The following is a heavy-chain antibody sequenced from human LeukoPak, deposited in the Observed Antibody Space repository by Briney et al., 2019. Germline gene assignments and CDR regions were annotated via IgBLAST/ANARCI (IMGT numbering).Heavy chain of an antibody. CDR2: INSDGDST. D-gene: IGHD6-13*01. J-gene: IGHJ4*02. CDR3: ARYSSSWHAGDS. V-gene: IGHV3-74*01. Sequence: PGGSLRLSCAASAFTFSNYWMHWVRQAPGKGLVWVSRINSDGDSTSYADSVRGRFTISRDNAKNTLYLQMNSLRVEDTAVYYCARYSSSWHAGDSWGQGTLVTVSS. CDR1: AFTFSNYW.